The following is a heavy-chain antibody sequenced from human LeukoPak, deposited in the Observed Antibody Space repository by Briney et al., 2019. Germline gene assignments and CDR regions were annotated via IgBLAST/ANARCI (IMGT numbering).Heavy chain of an antibody. Sequence: SETLSLTCAVSGYSISSGYYWGWIRPPPGKGLEWIGRIYHSGSTYYNPSLKSRVTISVDTSRNQFSLKLSSVTAADTAVYYCARQGGYSGYDDPHYYYYMDGWGKGTTVTVSS. V-gene: IGHV4-38-2*01. CDR2: IYHSGST. D-gene: IGHD5-12*01. J-gene: IGHJ6*03. CDR3: ARQGGYSGYDDPHYYYYMDG. CDR1: GYSISSGYY.